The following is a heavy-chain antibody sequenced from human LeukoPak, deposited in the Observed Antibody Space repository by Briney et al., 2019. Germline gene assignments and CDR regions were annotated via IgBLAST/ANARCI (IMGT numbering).Heavy chain of an antibody. J-gene: IGHJ4*02. CDR2: INPSGGST. V-gene: IGHV1-46*01. CDR1: GYTFTSYY. Sequence: ASVKVSCXASGYTFTSYYMHWVRRAPGQGLEWMGIINPSGGSTSYAQKFQGRVTMTRDTSTSTVYMELSSLRSEDTAVYYCARDRYSGGSCQYYFDYWGQGTLVTVSS. CDR3: ARDRYSGGSCQYYFDY. D-gene: IGHD2-15*01.